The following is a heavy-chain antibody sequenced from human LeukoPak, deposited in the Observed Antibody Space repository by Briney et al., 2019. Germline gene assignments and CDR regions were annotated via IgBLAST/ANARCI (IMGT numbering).Heavy chain of an antibody. Sequence: GGSLRLSCAVSGFGVHTFAMSWVRQAPGKGLEWLSSITKYDGRVYYADSVRGRFTISRDSSQNELYLQMNSLRADDSAIYYCAKDHSADGWPTFEYWGRGTLVTVSS. CDR2: ITKYDGRV. D-gene: IGHD5-24*01. CDR1: GFGVHTFA. CDR3: AKDHSADGWPTFEY. J-gene: IGHJ4*02. V-gene: IGHV3-23*01.